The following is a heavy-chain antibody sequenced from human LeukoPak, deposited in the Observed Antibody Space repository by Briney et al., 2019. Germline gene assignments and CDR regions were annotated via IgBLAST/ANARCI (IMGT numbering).Heavy chain of an antibody. V-gene: IGHV1-18*04. Sequence: ASVKVSCKASGYTFTSYYMHWVRQAPGQGLEWMGWISAYNGNTNYAQKLQGRVTMTTDTSTSTAYMELRSLRSDDTAVYYCARERYGDYYFDYWGQGTLVTVSS. CDR1: GYTFTSYY. J-gene: IGHJ4*02. CDR3: ARERYGDYYFDY. D-gene: IGHD4-17*01. CDR2: ISAYNGNT.